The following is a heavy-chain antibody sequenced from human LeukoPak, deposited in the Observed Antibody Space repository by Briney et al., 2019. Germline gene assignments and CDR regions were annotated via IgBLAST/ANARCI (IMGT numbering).Heavy chain of an antibody. Sequence: GGSLRLSCAASGFTFSSYSMNLVRQAPGKGLEWVSSISSSSSYIYYADSVKGRFTISRDNAKNSLYLQMNSLRAEDTAVYYCARTIQLWLGVDYWGQGTLVTVSS. CDR3: ARTIQLWLGVDY. D-gene: IGHD5-18*01. V-gene: IGHV3-21*01. CDR2: ISSSSSYI. J-gene: IGHJ4*02. CDR1: GFTFSSYS.